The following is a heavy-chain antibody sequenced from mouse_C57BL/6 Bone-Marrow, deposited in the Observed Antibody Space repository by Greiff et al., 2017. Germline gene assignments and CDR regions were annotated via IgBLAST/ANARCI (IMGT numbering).Heavy chain of an antibody. CDR3: ARPNSNYEAMDY. CDR1: GYAFTNYL. D-gene: IGHD2-5*01. CDR2: INPGSGGT. Sequence: QVQLQQSGAELVRPGTSVKVSCKASGYAFTNYLIEWVKQRPGQGLEWIGVINPGSGGTNYNEKFKGKATLTADKSSSTAYMQLSSLTSEDSAVYFCARPNSNYEAMDYWGQGTSVTVSS. J-gene: IGHJ4*01. V-gene: IGHV1-54*01.